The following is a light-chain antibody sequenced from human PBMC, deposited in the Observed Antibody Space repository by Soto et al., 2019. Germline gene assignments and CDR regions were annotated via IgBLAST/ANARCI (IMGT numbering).Light chain of an antibody. J-gene: IGKJ1*01. CDR3: QQSYSIPGT. V-gene: IGKV1-39*01. CDR2: DAS. CDR1: ETIKTY. Sequence: DIQMTQSPSSLSASVRDRVTMTCRASETIKTYLNWYQHRPGSAPRLLIYDASTLQSGVPSRFSASGSETDFNLTISGLQPEDFAIYYCQQSYSIPGTFGPGTKV.